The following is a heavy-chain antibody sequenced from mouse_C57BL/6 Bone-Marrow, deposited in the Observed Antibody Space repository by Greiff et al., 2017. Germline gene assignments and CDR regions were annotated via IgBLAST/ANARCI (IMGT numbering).Heavy chain of an antibody. CDR2: IHPNSGST. V-gene: IGHV1-64*01. CDR3: ARRGWLLPFAY. J-gene: IGHJ3*01. CDR1: GYTFTSYW. Sequence: QVQLQQPGAELVKPGASVKLSCKASGYTFTSYWMHWVKQRPGQGLEWIGMIHPNSGSTNYNEKFKSKATLTVDKSSSTAYMQLSSLTSEDPAVYYCARRGWLLPFAYWGQGTLVTVSA. D-gene: IGHD2-3*01.